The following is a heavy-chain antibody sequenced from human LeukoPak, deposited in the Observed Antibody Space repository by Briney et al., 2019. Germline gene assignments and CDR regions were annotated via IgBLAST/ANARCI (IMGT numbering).Heavy chain of an antibody. V-gene: IGHV4-4*07. Sequence: SETLSLTCTVSGDTISGFSWSWIRQPAGKGLEWIGRIYSSGSTNYSPPLRSRVTMSVDTKNQFSLKVNSVTAADTAVYYCARDRAGFFDDWGQGSLVTVSS. D-gene: IGHD6-13*01. CDR1: GDTISGFS. J-gene: IGHJ4*02. CDR2: IYSSGST. CDR3: ARDRAGFFDD.